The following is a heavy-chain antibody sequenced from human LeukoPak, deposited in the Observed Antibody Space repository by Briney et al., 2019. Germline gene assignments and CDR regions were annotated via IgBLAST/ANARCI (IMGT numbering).Heavy chain of an antibody. Sequence: PGGSLTLFCAASGFTFSRYAVRWVREAPARGLEWVSSLRGNGVTFYADSVKGRFTLSRDESRNTVYLQLNNLRVEDTAVYYCAKARWVSYADAVLWGQGTVVTVSS. CDR3: AKARWVSYADAVL. CDR2: LRGNGVT. V-gene: IGHV3-23*01. J-gene: IGHJ4*02. D-gene: IGHD1-26*01. CDR1: GFTFSRYA.